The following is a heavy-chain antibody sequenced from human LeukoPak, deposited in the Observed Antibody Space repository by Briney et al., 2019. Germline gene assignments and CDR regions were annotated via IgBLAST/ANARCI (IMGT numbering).Heavy chain of an antibody. D-gene: IGHD2-15*01. J-gene: IGHJ5*02. V-gene: IGHV4-34*01. CDR2: INHSGST. CDR1: GGSFSGYY. Sequence: SETLSLTCAVYGGSFSGYYWSWIRQPPGTGLEWIGEINHSGSTNYNPSLKSRVTISVDTSKNQFSLKLSSVTAADTAVYYCAAGIGYCSGGSCYWFDPWGQGTLVTVSS. CDR3: AAGIGYCSGGSCYWFDP.